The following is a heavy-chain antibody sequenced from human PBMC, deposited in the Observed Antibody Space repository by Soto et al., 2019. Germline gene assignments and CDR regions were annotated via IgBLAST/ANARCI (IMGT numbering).Heavy chain of an antibody. J-gene: IGHJ6*02. CDR3: ARERSEYGMDV. V-gene: IGHV3-48*03. CDR1: GFTFSSYE. Sequence: VGSLRLSCAASGFTFSSYEMNWVRQAPGKGLEWVSYISSSGSTIYYADSVKGRFTISRDNAKNSLYLQMNSLRAEDTAVYYCARERSEYGMDVWGQGTTVTVSS. CDR2: ISSSGSTI.